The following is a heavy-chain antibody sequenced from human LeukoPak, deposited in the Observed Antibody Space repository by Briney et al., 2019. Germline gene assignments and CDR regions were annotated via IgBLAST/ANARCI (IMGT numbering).Heavy chain of an antibody. CDR2: IRYDGSNK. D-gene: IGHD6-19*01. CDR3: AKLGGIAVADTRPFDN. J-gene: IGHJ4*02. CDR1: GFTFSSYG. Sequence: PGGSLRLSCAASGFTFSSYGMHWVRQAPGKGLEWVAFIRYDGSNKYYADSVKGRFTISRDNSKNTLYLQMNSLRAEDTAVYYCAKLGGIAVADTRPFDNWGQGTLVTVSS. V-gene: IGHV3-30*02.